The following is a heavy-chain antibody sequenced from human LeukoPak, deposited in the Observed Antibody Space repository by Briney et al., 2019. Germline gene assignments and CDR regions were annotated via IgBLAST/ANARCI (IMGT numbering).Heavy chain of an antibody. CDR1: GYTLRDYY. J-gene: IGHJ4*02. D-gene: IGHD3-22*01. CDR2: LNPHSGGT. CDR3: AREDSSGYYDY. Sequence: ASVKVSCKASGYTLRDYYIYWVRQAPGQGLEWLGWLNPHSGGTNYAQKFQGRVTMTRDTSISTAYMELSRLRSDDTAVYYCAREDSSGYYDYWGQGTLVTVSS. V-gene: IGHV1-2*02.